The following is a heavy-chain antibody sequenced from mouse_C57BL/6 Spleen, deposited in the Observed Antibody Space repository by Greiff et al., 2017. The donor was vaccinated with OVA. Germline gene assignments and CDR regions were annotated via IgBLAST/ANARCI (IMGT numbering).Heavy chain of an antibody. V-gene: IGHV1-26*01. Sequence: VQLQQSGPELVKPGASVKISCKASGYTFTDYYMNWVKQSHGKSLEWIGDINPNNGGTSYNQKFKGKATLTVDKSSSTAYMELRSLTSEDAAVYYCAIGGCRPGFGYWGQGTTLTVSS. CDR3: AIGGCRPGFGY. J-gene: IGHJ2*01. CDR1: GYTFTDYY. D-gene: IGHD3-1*01. CDR2: INPNNGGT.